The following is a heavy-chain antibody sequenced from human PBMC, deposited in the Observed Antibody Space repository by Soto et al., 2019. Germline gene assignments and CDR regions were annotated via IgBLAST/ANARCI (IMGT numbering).Heavy chain of an antibody. V-gene: IGHV3-23*01. CDR1: GFTFSTYA. CDR3: AKDLYSGYEDDYYYGMDV. CDR2: ISGSGDST. D-gene: IGHD5-12*01. Sequence: GSLRLSCAASGFTFSTYAMSWVRQAPGKGLEWVSAISGSGDSTYHADSVKGRFTISRDNSKNTLYLQMNSLRGEDTAAYYCAKDLYSGYEDDYYYGMDVWGQGTTVTVSS. J-gene: IGHJ6*02.